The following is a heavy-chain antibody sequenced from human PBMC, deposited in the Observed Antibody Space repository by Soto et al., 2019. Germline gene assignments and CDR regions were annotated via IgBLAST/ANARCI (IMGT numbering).Heavy chain of an antibody. CDR3: ARRAWESYYAIDV. V-gene: IGHV3-30*09. CDR1: GFTYTDFA. Sequence: VQLVESGGGEVQPGRSLRLSCAASGFTYTDFALHWVRQAPGKGLEWVAIISYDGSDKYYADSVKGRFAISRDNPKNTLYLEMNSLRPEDTAVYFCARRAWESYYAIDVWGQGTTVTVFS. CDR2: ISYDGSDK. J-gene: IGHJ6*02. D-gene: IGHD1-26*01.